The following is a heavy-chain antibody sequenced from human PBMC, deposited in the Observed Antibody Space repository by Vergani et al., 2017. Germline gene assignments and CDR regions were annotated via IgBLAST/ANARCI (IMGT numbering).Heavy chain of an antibody. J-gene: IGHJ4*02. CDR3: SRDSGGYAIDY. D-gene: IGHD3-10*01. V-gene: IGHV4-59*01. Sequence: QVQLQESGPGLVKPSETLSLTCTVSGGSISSSYWDWIRQPPGQGLEWIGYIYYSGSTNYNPYLTLRVTISVDTSKNQFSLKLSAVTAADTAVYYCSRDSGGYAIDYWGQGTLVTVSS. CDR1: GGSISSSY. CDR2: IYYSGST.